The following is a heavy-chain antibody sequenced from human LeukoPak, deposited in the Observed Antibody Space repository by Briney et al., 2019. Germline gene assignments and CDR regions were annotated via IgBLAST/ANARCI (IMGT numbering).Heavy chain of an antibody. J-gene: IGHJ6*04. Sequence: GGSLRLSCSASGFSFSNYAMYWVRQAPGKGLEWVANIKQGGSEKYYVDSVKGRFTISRDNAKNSLYLQMNSLRAEDTADYYCARDFGLRCSGGTCYSVYYYGMDVWGKGTTVTVSS. CDR2: IKQGGSEK. V-gene: IGHV3-7*03. D-gene: IGHD2-15*01. CDR1: GFSFSNYA. CDR3: ARDFGLRCSGGTCYSVYYYGMDV.